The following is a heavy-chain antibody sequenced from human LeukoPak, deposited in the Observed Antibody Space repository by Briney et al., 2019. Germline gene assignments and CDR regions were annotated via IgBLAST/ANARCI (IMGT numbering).Heavy chain of an antibody. Sequence: GRSLRLSCAASGFTFSSYAMHWVRQAPGKGLEWVAVISYDGSNKYYADSVKGRFAISRDNSKHTVYLQMDSLRAEDTAVYYCAKSHVSTATGTGRYFDYWGQGTLVTASS. D-gene: IGHD3-9*01. V-gene: IGHV3-30-3*02. J-gene: IGHJ4*02. CDR3: AKSHVSTATGTGRYFDY. CDR2: ISYDGSNK. CDR1: GFTFSSYA.